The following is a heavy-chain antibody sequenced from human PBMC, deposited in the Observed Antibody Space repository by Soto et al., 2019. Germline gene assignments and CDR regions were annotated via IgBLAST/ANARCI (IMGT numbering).Heavy chain of an antibody. D-gene: IGHD3-22*01. CDR3: ATPTGRYYDSSGYYGPAAFDI. V-gene: IGHV1-24*01. CDR2: FDPEDGET. CDR1: GYTLTELS. Sequence: GASVKVSCKVSGYTLTELSMHWVRQAPGKGLELMGGFDPEDGETIYAQKFQGRVTMTEDTSTDTAYMELSSLRSEDTAVYYCATPTGRYYDSSGYYGPAAFDIWGQGTMVTV. J-gene: IGHJ3*02.